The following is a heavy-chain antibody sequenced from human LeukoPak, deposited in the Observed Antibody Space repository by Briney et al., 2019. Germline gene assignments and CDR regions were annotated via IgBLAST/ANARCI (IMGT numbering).Heavy chain of an antibody. CDR3: VRGFRGGPFDY. CDR1: GFTFDDYG. CDR2: INRNGGST. Sequence: GGSLRLSCAASGFTFDDYGMSWVRQAPGKGLEWVSGINRNGGSTGYADSVKGRFTISRDNAKNSLYLQMNSPRAEDTALYYCVRGFRGGPFDYWGQGTLVTVSS. D-gene: IGHD3-10*01. V-gene: IGHV3-20*04. J-gene: IGHJ4*02.